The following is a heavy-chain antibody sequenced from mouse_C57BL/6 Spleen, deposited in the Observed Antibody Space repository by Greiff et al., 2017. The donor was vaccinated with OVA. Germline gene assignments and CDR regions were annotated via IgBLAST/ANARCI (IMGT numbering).Heavy chain of an antibody. Sequence: VQLKQSGPELVKPGASVKISCKASGYTFTDYYMNWVKQSHGKSLEWIGDINPNNGGTSYNQKFKGKATLTVDKSSSTAYMELRSLTSEDSAVYYCARSSYSFSWFAYWGQGTLVTVSA. CDR3: ARSSYSFSWFAY. J-gene: IGHJ3*01. V-gene: IGHV1-26*01. CDR2: INPNNGGT. D-gene: IGHD2-10*01. CDR1: GYTFTDYY.